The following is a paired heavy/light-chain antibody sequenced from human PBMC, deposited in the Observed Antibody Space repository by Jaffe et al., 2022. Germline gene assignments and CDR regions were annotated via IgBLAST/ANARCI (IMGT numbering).Light chain of an antibody. J-gene: IGLJ2*01. CDR2: EVR. CDR3: TSYAGSNNLL. CDR1: SSDVGGYNY. V-gene: IGLV2-8*01. Sequence: QSALTQPPSASGSPGQSVTISCTGTSSDVGGYNYVSWYQQHPGKAPKLIIYEVRKRPSGVPDRFSGSKSGNTASLTVSGLQAEDEADYYCTSYAGSNNLLFGGGTTVTVL.
Heavy chain of an antibody. V-gene: IGHV4-38-2*01. J-gene: IGHJ3*02. CDR3: ARPRSVDTSMHAFDI. CDR1: GYSISSGYY. D-gene: IGHD5-18*01. CDR2: VHHSGNT. Sequence: QVQLQESGPGLVKPSETLSLTCAVSGYSISSGYYWAWIRQPPGKGLEWIGSVHHSGNTYYNPSLKSRVTISIDTSKNQFSLNLRSVTAADTAVYFCARPRSVDTSMHAFDIWGQGTMVTVSS.